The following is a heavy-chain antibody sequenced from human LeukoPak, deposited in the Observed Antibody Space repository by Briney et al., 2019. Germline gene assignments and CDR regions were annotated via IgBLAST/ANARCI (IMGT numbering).Heavy chain of an antibody. CDR2: INPNSGGT. CDR3: ARDHEAEHLQAFGTAMVLYNWFDP. D-gene: IGHD5-18*01. J-gene: IGHJ5*02. Sequence: ASVKVSCKASGYTFTGYYMHWVRRAPGQGLEWMGWINPNSGGTNYAQKFQGRVTMTRDTSISTAYMELSRLRSDDTAVYYCARDHEAEHLQAFGTAMVLYNWFDPWGQGTLVTVSS. CDR1: GYTFTGYY. V-gene: IGHV1-2*02.